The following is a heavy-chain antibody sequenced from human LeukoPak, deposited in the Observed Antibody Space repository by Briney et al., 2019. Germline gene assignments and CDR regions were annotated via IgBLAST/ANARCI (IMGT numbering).Heavy chain of an antibody. CDR2: IIPIFGTA. CDR1: GGTFSSYA. D-gene: IGHD6-19*01. J-gene: IGHJ3*02. CDR3: ARPSSGWSRAFDI. Sequence: SVKVSCKASGGTFSSYAISWVRQAPGQGLEWMGGIIPIFGTANYAQKFQGRVAITADESTSTAYMELSSLRSEDTAVYYCARPSSGWSRAFDIWGQGTMVTVSS. V-gene: IGHV1-69*01.